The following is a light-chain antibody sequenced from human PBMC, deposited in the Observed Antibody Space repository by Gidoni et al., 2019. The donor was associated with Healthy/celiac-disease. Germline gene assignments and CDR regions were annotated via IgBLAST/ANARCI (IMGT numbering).Light chain of an antibody. J-gene: IGLJ2*01. CDR2: QHT. CDR3: QAWDSSTYVV. CDR1: KLEDKS. V-gene: IGLV3-1*01. Sequence: SYELTQPPSLSVSPGQTATISCSGDKLEDKSVSWYQQKPAQSPVLVIYQHTKRHSRIPERFSGSNSGHTATLTISGTQARDEADYYCQAWDSSTYVVFGGGTKLTVL.